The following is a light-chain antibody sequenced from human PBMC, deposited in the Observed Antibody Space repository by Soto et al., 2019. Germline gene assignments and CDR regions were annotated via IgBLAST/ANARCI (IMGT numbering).Light chain of an antibody. J-gene: IGKJ2*01. Sequence: EIVLTQSPGTLSLSPGERATLSCRASQSVSSSNLAWYQQKPGQAPRLLIYGTSNRATGIPDRFSGSGSGTDFTLTISRLEPEDVGVYYCQQYGSSTYTFGQGTKLGIK. CDR2: GTS. CDR1: QSVSSSN. V-gene: IGKV3-20*01. CDR3: QQYGSSTYT.